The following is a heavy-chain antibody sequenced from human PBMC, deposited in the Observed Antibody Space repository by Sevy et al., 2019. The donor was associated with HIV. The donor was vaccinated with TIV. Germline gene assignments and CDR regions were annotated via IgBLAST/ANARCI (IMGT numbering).Heavy chain of an antibody. Sequence: RSLRLSCAASGFNFRTYGMSWVRQAPGKGLQWVSVISNSGGDTHYADSVKGRFTISRDNSKDTLYLQMNSLRPEDTAVYYCAKLGMYTRTSNGMEYWGQGTRVTVSS. CDR3: AKLGMYTRTSNGMEY. CDR2: ISNSGGDT. D-gene: IGHD1-1*01. CDR1: GFNFRTYG. J-gene: IGHJ4*02. V-gene: IGHV3-23*01.